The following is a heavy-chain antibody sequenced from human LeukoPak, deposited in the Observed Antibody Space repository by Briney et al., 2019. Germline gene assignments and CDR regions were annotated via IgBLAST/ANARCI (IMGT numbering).Heavy chain of an antibody. CDR3: ARGYSGYDPTYFDY. Sequence: SETLSLTCTVSSGSVSNSHYYWAWVRQPPGKGLEWLGSIFYSGNTHYNPSLKSPVTISIDTSKNQFSLKLSSVTAADTAVYYCARGYSGYDPTYFDYWGQGTLVTVSS. CDR2: IFYSGNT. V-gene: IGHV4-39*07. CDR1: SGSVSNSHYY. J-gene: IGHJ4*02. D-gene: IGHD5-12*01.